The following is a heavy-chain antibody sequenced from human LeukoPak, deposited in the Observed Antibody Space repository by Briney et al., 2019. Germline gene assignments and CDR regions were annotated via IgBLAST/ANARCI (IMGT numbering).Heavy chain of an antibody. Sequence: GGSVRLSCAGSGFTFSSYSMNWVGQAPGKGLEWVSSISSSSSYIYYADSVKGRFTISRDNAKNSLYLQMNSLRAEDTAVYYCARVGDYGDYGFDYWGQGTLVTVSS. CDR3: ARVGDYGDYGFDY. D-gene: IGHD4-17*01. CDR2: ISSSSSYI. J-gene: IGHJ4*02. CDR1: GFTFSSYS. V-gene: IGHV3-21*01.